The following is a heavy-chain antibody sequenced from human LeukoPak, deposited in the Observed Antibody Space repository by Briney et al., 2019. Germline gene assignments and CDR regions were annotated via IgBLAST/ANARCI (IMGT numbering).Heavy chain of an antibody. Sequence: PGGSLGLSCAASGFTFNNYAMHWVRQAPGEGLEWVAVISRDGTQQYYADSVKGRFTISRDNSRNTLYLQMNSLRAEDTAVYYCAKDQLNRFCSGGSCSITHDYWGQGTLVTVSS. D-gene: IGHD2-15*01. V-gene: IGHV3-30*04. CDR2: ISRDGTQQ. J-gene: IGHJ4*02. CDR1: GFTFNNYA. CDR3: AKDQLNRFCSGGSCSITHDY.